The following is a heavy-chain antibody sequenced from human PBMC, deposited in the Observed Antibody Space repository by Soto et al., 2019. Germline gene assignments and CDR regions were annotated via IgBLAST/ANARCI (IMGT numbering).Heavy chain of an antibody. CDR1: GISVSTSDYY. Sequence: QLQLQESGPGLVKPSETLSLTCTVSGISVSTSDYYWGWVRQPPGKGLDWIGNIYYSGSTFYNPSLRSRVTLTVDTSKNQFSLRVNSVTAADTAVYFCAGFVVPASRNSDFDYWGQGPLVTVSS. CDR2: IYYSGST. J-gene: IGHJ4*02. CDR3: AGFVVPASRNSDFDY. V-gene: IGHV4-39*01. D-gene: IGHD2-15*01.